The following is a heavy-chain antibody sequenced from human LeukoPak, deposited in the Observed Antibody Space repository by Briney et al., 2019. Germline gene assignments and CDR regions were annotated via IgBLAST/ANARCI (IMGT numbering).Heavy chain of an antibody. CDR2: IIPIFGTA. D-gene: IGHD2-2*01. CDR1: GGTFSSYA. V-gene: IGHV1-69*13. CDR3: ARDLEDCSSTSCPLNWFDP. Sequence: SVKVSCKASGGTFSSYAISWVRQAPGQGLEWMGGIIPIFGTANYAQKFQGRVTVTADESTSTAYMELSSLRSEDTAVYYCARDLEDCSSTSCPLNWFDPWGQGTLVTVSS. J-gene: IGHJ5*02.